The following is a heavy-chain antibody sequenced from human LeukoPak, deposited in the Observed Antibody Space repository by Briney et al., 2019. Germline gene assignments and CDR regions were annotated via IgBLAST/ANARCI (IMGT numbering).Heavy chain of an antibody. CDR3: ARSLGYCSGGSCSGPGVFDY. J-gene: IGHJ4*02. CDR1: GFTFSSYS. V-gene: IGHV3-21*01. D-gene: IGHD2-15*01. CDR2: ISSSSSYI. Sequence: GGSLRLSCAASGFTFSSYSMNWVRQAPGKGLEWVASISSSSSYIYYAGSVKGRFTIARDNAKNSLYLQMNSLRAEDTAVHYCARSLGYCSGGSCSGPGVFDYWGQGTLVTVSS.